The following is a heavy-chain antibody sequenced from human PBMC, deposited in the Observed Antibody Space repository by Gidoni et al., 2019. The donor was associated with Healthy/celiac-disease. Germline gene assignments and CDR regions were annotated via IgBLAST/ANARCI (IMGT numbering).Heavy chain of an antibody. CDR1: GFTFSSYW. D-gene: IGHD4-17*01. CDR2: IKQDGSEK. V-gene: IGHV3-7*03. J-gene: IGHJ4*02. Sequence: EVQLVESGGGLVQPGGSLRLSCAASGFTFSSYWMSWVRQAPGKGLEWVANIKQDGSEKYYVDSVKGRFTISRDNAKNSLYLQMNSLRAEDTAVYYCARGFRRQPRWGYFDYWGQGTLVTVSS. CDR3: ARGFRRQPRWGYFDY.